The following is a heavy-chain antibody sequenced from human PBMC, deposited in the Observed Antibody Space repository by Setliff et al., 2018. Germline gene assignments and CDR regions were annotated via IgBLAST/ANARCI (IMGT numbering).Heavy chain of an antibody. D-gene: IGHD5-12*01. CDR2: ISA. CDR1: GYIFSNYG. Sequence: ASVKVSCKASGYIFSNYGINWVRQAPGQGLEWMGWISAYAQKFQGRVTMTTDTSTSTAYMELRSLTSDDTAVYYCAKCLPFLSGYDRGAFDNWGQGTLVTVSS. CDR3: AKCLPFLSGYDRGAFDN. J-gene: IGHJ4*02. V-gene: IGHV1-18*01.